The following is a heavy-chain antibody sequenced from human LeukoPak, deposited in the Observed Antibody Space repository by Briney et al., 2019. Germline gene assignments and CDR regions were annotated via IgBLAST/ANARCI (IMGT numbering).Heavy chain of an antibody. V-gene: IGHV3-21*01. CDR2: ISSSSIYI. Sequence: PGGSLRLSCVASGFTFSNYDMNWVRQAPGKGLEWVSSISSSSIYIYYTDSVKGRFTISRDNAKKSLYLQMNSLRVEDTALYYCAGVGLGGTYLSGSWGQGTLVTVSS. CDR1: GFTFSNYD. D-gene: IGHD1-26*01. CDR3: AGVGLGGTYLSGS. J-gene: IGHJ5*02.